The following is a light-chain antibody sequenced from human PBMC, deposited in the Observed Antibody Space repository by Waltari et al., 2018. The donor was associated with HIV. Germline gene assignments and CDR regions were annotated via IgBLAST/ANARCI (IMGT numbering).Light chain of an antibody. Sequence: EIVMTQSPATLSVSPGERATLSCRASQSVSSNLAWYQQKPGQAPRLLIDGASTRATGIPARFSGSGSGTEFTLTISSLQSEDFAVYYWQQYNNWPPMYTFGQGTKLEIK. V-gene: IGKV3-15*01. CDR3: QQYNNWPPMYT. CDR2: GAS. J-gene: IGKJ2*01. CDR1: QSVSSN.